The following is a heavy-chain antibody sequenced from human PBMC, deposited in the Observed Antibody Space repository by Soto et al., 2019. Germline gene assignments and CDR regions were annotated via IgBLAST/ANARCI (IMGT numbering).Heavy chain of an antibody. J-gene: IGHJ3*02. CDR3: ARDSDYYDSSGYAFDI. CDR1: GGSISSYY. D-gene: IGHD3-22*01. Sequence: LSLTCTVSGGSISSYYWSWIRQPPGKGLEWIGYIYYSGSTNYNPSLKSRVTISVDTSKNQFSLKLSSVTAADTAVYYCARDSDYYDSSGYAFDIWAKGQWSPSPQ. CDR2: IYYSGST. V-gene: IGHV4-59*01.